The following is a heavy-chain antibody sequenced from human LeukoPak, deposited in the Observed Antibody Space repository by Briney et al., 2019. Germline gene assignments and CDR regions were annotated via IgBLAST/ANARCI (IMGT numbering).Heavy chain of an antibody. V-gene: IGHV4-34*01. CDR1: GGSFSGYY. CDR2: INHSGST. CDR3: ARSTSSGWYDY. J-gene: IGHJ4*02. Sequence: SETLSLTCAVYGGSFSGYYWSWIRQPPGKGLEWIGEINHSGSTNYNPSLKSRVTISVDTSKNQFSLKLSSVTAADTAVYYCARSTSSGWYDYWGQGTLVTVS. D-gene: IGHD6-19*01.